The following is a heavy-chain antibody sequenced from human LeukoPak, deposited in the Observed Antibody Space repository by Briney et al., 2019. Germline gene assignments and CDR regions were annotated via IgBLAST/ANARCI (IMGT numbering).Heavy chain of an antibody. Sequence: SETLSLTCTVSGGSTNSSSYYWGWIRQPPGKGPDWIANIYYSGTTYYNPSLKSRVTISVDMSKNQFSLKLRSVTAADTAVYYCARLGYSTGWYNYWGPGTLVTVSP. CDR2: IYYSGTT. D-gene: IGHD6-13*01. V-gene: IGHV4-39*01. J-gene: IGHJ4*02. CDR3: ARLGYSTGWYNY. CDR1: GGSTNSSSYY.